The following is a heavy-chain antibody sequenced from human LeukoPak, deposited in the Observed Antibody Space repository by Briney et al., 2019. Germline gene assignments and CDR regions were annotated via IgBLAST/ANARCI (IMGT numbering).Heavy chain of an antibody. Sequence: SETLSLTCTVSGGSISSYYWSWIRQPAGKGLEWIGRIYTSGSTNYNPSLKSRVTMSIDTSKNQFSLKLSSVTAADTAIYYCATQHDEDWFDPWGQGTLVTVSS. V-gene: IGHV4-4*07. CDR3: ATQHDEDWFDP. CDR1: GGSISSYY. CDR2: IYTSGST. J-gene: IGHJ5*02. D-gene: IGHD1-1*01.